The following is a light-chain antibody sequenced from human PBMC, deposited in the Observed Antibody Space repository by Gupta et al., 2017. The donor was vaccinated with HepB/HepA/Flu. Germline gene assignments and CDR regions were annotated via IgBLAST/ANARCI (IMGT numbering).Light chain of an antibody. CDR2: TTN. V-gene: IGLV8-61*01. Sequence: QTVVTQEPAFPVPPGGTATLTCGLTSGSVSTNYYPSWYQQTPGQPPRTVFYTTNRRSAGLPDRFSGSICGNNAALTTTGAQADEDSDYYCAQYMGNGISVFGGGTRLTGL. CDR1: SGSVSTNYY. CDR3: AQYMGNGISV. J-gene: IGLJ2*01.